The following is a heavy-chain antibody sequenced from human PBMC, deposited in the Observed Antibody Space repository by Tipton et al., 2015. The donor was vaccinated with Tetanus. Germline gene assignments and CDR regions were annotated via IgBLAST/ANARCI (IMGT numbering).Heavy chain of an antibody. CDR1: GFTFSSYG. J-gene: IGHJ6*02. V-gene: IGHV3-33*01. CDR3: ARGDYYDSPSSGMDV. Sequence: QLVQSGGGVVQPGRSLRLSCAASGFTFSSYGMHWVRQAPGKGLEWVAVIWYDGSNKYYADSVKGRFTISRDNSKNTLYLQMNSLRAEDTAVYYCARGDYYDSPSSGMDVWGQGTTVTVAS. CDR2: IWYDGSNK. D-gene: IGHD3-22*01.